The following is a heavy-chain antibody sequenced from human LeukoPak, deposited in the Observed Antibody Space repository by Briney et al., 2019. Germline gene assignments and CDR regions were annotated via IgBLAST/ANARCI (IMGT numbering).Heavy chain of an antibody. CDR1: GFTFSSYS. Sequence: GGSLRLSCVASGFTFSSYSMNWVRQAPGKGLEWVSSISSSSSYIYYADSVKGRFTISRDNAKNSLYLQMNSLRAEDTAVYYCARAGPHYYDSSGKGTNYFDYWGQGTLVTVSS. CDR3: ARAGPHYYDSSGKGTNYFDY. CDR2: ISSSSSYI. V-gene: IGHV3-21*01. D-gene: IGHD3-22*01. J-gene: IGHJ4*02.